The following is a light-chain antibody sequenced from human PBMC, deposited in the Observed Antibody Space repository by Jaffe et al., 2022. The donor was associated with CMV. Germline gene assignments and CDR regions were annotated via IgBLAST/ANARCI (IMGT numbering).Light chain of an antibody. J-gene: IGLJ3*02. Sequence: SYVLTQPPSVSVAPGQTARVTCGGENIGARSVHWYQQKPGQAPLLAIYSDSDRPSGIPERFSGSNSGNTATLTINRVEAGDEADYYCQVWDSTSDHRVFGGGTKLTVL. CDR2: SDS. CDR3: QVWDSTSDHRV. V-gene: IGLV3-21*04. CDR1: NIGARS.